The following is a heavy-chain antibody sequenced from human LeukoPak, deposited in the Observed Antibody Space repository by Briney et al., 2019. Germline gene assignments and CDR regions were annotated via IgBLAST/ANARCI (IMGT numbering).Heavy chain of an antibody. CDR3: AKGPGVSGSYYDY. CDR2: ISGSGGST. J-gene: IGHJ4*02. D-gene: IGHD1-26*01. CDR1: GFTFSSYS. Sequence: GGSLRLSCAASGFTFSSYSMNWVRQAPGKGLEWVSAISGSGGSTYYADSVKGRFTISRDNSKNTLYLQMNSLRAEDTAVYYCAKGPGVSGSYYDYWGQGTLVTVSS. V-gene: IGHV3-23*01.